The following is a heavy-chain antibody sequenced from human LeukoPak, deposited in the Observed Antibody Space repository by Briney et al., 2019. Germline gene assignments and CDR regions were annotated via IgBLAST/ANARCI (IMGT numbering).Heavy chain of an antibody. CDR1: GGSFSGYY. CDR2: INHSGST. CDR3: ARGRPYSRLDY. Sequence: PSETLSLTCAVYGGSFSGYYWSWLRQPPGKGLEWIGEINHSGSTNYNPSLKSRVTISVDTSKNQFSLKLSSVTAADTAVYYCARGRPYSRLDYWGQGTLVTVSS. J-gene: IGHJ4*02. V-gene: IGHV4-34*01. D-gene: IGHD6-13*01.